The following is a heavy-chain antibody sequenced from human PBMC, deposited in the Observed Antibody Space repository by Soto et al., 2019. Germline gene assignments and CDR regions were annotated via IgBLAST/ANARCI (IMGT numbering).Heavy chain of an antibody. CDR3: TRKGAGTTSLDH. CDR1: GFSISTNGVG. CDR2: IYWDDTK. V-gene: IGHV2-5*02. Sequence: QITLKESGPTLVKPTQTLTLTRTFSGFSISTNGVGVGWIRQPPGKALEWLAVIYWDDTKHYSPSLKSRLTITKDTSKNQVVLTMTNVDPVDTATYYCTRKGAGTTSLDHWGQGTLVTVSS. D-gene: IGHD1-7*01. J-gene: IGHJ4*02.